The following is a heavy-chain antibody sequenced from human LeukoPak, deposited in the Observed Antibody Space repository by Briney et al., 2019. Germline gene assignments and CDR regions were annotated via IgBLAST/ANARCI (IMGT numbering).Heavy chain of an antibody. D-gene: IGHD2-2*01. Sequence: PGGSLRLSCAASGFTFSSYAMHWVRQAPGKGLEWVAVISYDGSNKYYADSVKGRFTISRDNSKNTLYLQMNSLRAEDTAVYYCASGYCSSTSCSNYGTDVWGQGTTVTVSS. J-gene: IGHJ6*02. CDR1: GFTFSSYA. CDR3: ASGYCSSTSCSNYGTDV. CDR2: ISYDGSNK. V-gene: IGHV3-30-3*01.